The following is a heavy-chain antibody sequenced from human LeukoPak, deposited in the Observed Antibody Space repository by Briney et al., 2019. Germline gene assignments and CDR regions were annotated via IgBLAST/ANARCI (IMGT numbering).Heavy chain of an antibody. Sequence: ESGPTLVKPTQTLTLTCTFSGFSLSTSGVGVGWIRQPPGKTLEWLSLIYWDDDKRYSPSLKSRLTITKDTSKNQVVLTMTNMDPVDTATYYCAHLRMDSWYLGNYYMDVWGKGTTVTVSS. CDR1: GFSLSTSGVG. D-gene: IGHD6-13*01. V-gene: IGHV2-5*02. J-gene: IGHJ6*03. CDR2: IYWDDDK. CDR3: AHLRMDSWYLGNYYMDV.